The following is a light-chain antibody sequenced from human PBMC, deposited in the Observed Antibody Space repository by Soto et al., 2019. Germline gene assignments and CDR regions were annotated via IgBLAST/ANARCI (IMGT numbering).Light chain of an antibody. CDR3: QQYNNWPRT. Sequence: EIVMTQSPATLSVSPGERATLSCRASQSVSSNLAWYQQKPGQAPRPLIYGASTRATGIPARFSGSGSGTEFTLTISSLQSEDFAVYYCQQYNNWPRTFGQGDQGGYQT. CDR2: GAS. CDR1: QSVSSN. V-gene: IGKV3-15*01. J-gene: IGKJ1*01.